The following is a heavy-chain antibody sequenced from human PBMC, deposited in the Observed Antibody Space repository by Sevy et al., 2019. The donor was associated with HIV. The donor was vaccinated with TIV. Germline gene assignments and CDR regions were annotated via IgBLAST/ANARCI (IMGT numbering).Heavy chain of an antibody. J-gene: IGHJ4*02. CDR3: AREGCSRPHDY. Sequence: GGSLRLSCAASGFAFYEYSMSWVRQAPGKGLEWVASLSFGCGKINYADSVKGRFTISRDNSKNSFYLQMVNLRVEDTALYYCAREGCSRPHDYWGQRTRVTVSS. V-gene: IGHV3-23*01. D-gene: IGHD2-8*01. CDR2: LSFGCGKI. CDR1: GFAFYEYS.